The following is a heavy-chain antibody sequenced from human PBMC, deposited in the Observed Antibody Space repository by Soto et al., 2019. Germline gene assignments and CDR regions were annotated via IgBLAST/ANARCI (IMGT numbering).Heavy chain of an antibody. CDR3: AKESNGGTRRNWFDP. J-gene: IGHJ5*02. CDR1: GVTLSNYA. CDR2: ISASGGTT. V-gene: IGHV3-23*01. Sequence: GGSLRLSCAASGVTLSNYAMSWVRQAPGKGLEWVSAISASGGTTYYADSVKGRFTISRDVSKNTVYLQMNSLRAEDTAVYYCAKESNGGTRRNWFDPWGQGTLVTVSS. D-gene: IGHD2-8*01.